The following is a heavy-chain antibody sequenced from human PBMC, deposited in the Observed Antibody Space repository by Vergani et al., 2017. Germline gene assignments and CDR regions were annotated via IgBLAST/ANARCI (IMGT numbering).Heavy chain of an antibody. CDR2: MSGSGGST. V-gene: IGHV3-23*01. CDR3: AKVGGGSYYYFDY. J-gene: IGHJ4*02. CDR1: GFTFSSYA. D-gene: IGHD1-26*01. Sequence: EVQLLESGGGLVQPGGSLRLSCAASGFTFSSYAMSWVRQAPGKGLEWVSAMSGSGGSTYYADSVKGRFTISRDNSKNTLYLQMNCLRAEDTAVYYCAKVGGGSYYYFDYWGQGTLVTVSS.